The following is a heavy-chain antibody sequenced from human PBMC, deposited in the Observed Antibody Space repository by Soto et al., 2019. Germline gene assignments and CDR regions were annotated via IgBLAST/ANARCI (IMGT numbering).Heavy chain of an antibody. Sequence: PGGSLRLSCAASGFTFSSYAMSWVRQAPGKGLEWVSAISGSGGSTYYADSVKGRFTISRDNSKNTLYLQMNSLRAEDTAVYYCAKDLAAGHYYYYGMDVWGQGTTVTVTS. V-gene: IGHV3-23*01. CDR2: ISGSGGST. CDR3: AKDLAAGHYYYYGMDV. CDR1: GFTFSSYA. D-gene: IGHD6-13*01. J-gene: IGHJ6*02.